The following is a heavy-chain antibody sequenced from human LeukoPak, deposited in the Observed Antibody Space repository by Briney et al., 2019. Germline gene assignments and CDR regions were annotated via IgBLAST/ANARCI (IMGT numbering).Heavy chain of an antibody. CDR3: ARHHSCGSGNYNV. V-gene: IGHV4-39*01. J-gene: IGHJ6*02. Sequence: SETLSLTCTVSGGSISSSSYYWGWIRQPPGKGLEWIGSIYYSGTTYYNPSLKSRVTISVDTSKNQFSLKLNSVTAADTAVYYCARHHSCGSGNYNVWGQGTTVTVSS. CDR1: GGSISSSSYY. CDR2: IYYSGTT. D-gene: IGHD3-10*01.